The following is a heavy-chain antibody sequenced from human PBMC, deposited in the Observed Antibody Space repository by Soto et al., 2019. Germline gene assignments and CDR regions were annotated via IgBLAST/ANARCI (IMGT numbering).Heavy chain of an antibody. CDR3: ARRVNGGYYYYCMDV. Sequence: GDSVKVSCKASGYTFTSYGISWVRQAPGQGLEWMGWISAYNGNTNYAQKLQGRVTMTTDTSTSTAYMELRSLRSDDTAVYYCARRVNGGYYYYCMDVWGQGTSVTVS. CDR2: ISAYNGNT. V-gene: IGHV1-18*01. D-gene: IGHD3-10*01. J-gene: IGHJ6*02. CDR1: GYTFTSYG.